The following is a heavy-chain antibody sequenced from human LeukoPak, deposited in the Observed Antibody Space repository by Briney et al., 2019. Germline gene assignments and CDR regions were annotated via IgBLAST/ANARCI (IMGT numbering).Heavy chain of an antibody. J-gene: IGHJ4*02. CDR2: IKDDGSEK. CDR3: ARARDSSWDY. D-gene: IGHD6-13*01. V-gene: IGHV3-7*03. CDR1: GFTFSSYW. Sequence: GGSLRLSCAASGFTFSSYWMSWVRQAPGKGLEWVANIKDDGSEKYYVDSVKGRFTISRDDAKNSLYLQMNSLRAEDTAVYCCARARDSSWDYWGQGTLVTVSS.